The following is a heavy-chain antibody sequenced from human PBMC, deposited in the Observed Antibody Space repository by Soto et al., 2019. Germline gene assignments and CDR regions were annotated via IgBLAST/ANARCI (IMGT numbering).Heavy chain of an antibody. CDR3: ARGLNWNNGINCFDP. CDR1: NGSFSVYY. Sequence: PSETLSLTCAVYNGSFSVYYWNLIRQPPGKGLEWIGEINHSGSTNYNPSLKSRVTISIDTPKYQFSLKLSSVTAADTAVYYCARGLNWNNGINCFDPWGQGNMVTVSS. D-gene: IGHD1-1*01. CDR2: INHSGST. V-gene: IGHV4-34*01. J-gene: IGHJ5*02.